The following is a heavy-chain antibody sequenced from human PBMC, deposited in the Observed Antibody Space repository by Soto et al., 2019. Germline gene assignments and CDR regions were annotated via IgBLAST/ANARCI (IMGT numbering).Heavy chain of an antibody. CDR3: ARDGGSYYTFFDY. Sequence: SETLSLTCTVSGGSISSYYWNWIRQPPGKGLEWIGYIYYSGSTNYNPSLKSRVTISIDTSKNQFSLKLSSVTAADTAVYYCARDGGSYYTFFDYWGQGTLVTVS. D-gene: IGHD1-26*01. CDR1: GGSISSYY. V-gene: IGHV4-59*01. J-gene: IGHJ4*02. CDR2: IYYSGST.